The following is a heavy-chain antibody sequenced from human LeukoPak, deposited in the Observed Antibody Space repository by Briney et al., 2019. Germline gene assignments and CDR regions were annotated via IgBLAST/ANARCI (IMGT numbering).Heavy chain of an antibody. J-gene: IGHJ4*02. CDR3: AKDRDPYYDILTGQDY. V-gene: IGHV3-7*01. CDR2: IKQDGSEK. D-gene: IGHD3-9*01. Sequence: GGSLRLSCAASGFTFSSYWMSWVRQAPGKGLEWVANIKQDGSEKYYVDSVKGRFTISRDNAKNSLYLQMNSLRAEDTAVYYCAKDRDPYYDILTGQDYWGLGTLVTVSS. CDR1: GFTFSSYW.